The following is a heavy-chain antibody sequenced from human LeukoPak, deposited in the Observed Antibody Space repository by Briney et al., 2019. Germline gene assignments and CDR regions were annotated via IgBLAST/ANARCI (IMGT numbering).Heavy chain of an antibody. CDR3: ARDSSATGTTSYFDY. Sequence: ASVKVSCKPSGYTFTVYNMHSVCQAPEQGLGRMGWINPNSGGTNYAQKFQGRVTMTSDTSISTAYMELSRLRSDDTAVYYCARDSSATGTTSYFDYWGQGTLVTVSS. V-gene: IGHV1-2*02. J-gene: IGHJ4*02. D-gene: IGHD1-1*01. CDR2: INPNSGGT. CDR1: GYTFTVYN.